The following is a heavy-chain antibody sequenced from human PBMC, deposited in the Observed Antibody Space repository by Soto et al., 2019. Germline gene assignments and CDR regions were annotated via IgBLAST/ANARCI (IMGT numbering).Heavy chain of an antibody. CDR1: GHTFTSYY. V-gene: IGHV1-46*01. D-gene: IGHD2-8*01. Sequence: ASVKVSCKASGHTFTSYYMHWVRQAPGQGLEWMGIINPSGGSTSYAQKFQGRVTMTRDTSTSTVYMELSSLRSEDTAVYYCARDMSRREMVYASIGYYYYYGMDVWGQGTTVTVSS. CDR2: INPSGGST. J-gene: IGHJ6*02. CDR3: ARDMSRREMVYASIGYYYYYGMDV.